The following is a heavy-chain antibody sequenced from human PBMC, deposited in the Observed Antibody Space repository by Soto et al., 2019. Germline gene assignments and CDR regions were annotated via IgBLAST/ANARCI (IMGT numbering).Heavy chain of an antibody. CDR3: ATGQRYSGYDVD. J-gene: IGHJ4*02. D-gene: IGHD5-12*01. Sequence: SVKVSCKASGGTFSSYTISWVRQAPGQGLEWMGRIIPILGIANYAQKFQGRVTITADKSTSTAYMELSSLRSEDTAVYYCATGQRYSGYDVDWGQGTLVTVSS. CDR1: GGTFSSYT. CDR2: IIPILGIA. V-gene: IGHV1-69*02.